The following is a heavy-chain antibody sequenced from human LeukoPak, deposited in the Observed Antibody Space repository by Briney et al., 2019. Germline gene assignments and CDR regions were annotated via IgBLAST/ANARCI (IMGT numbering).Heavy chain of an antibody. Sequence: GGSLRLSCTVSGLTFSRYWLTWARNAPGKGREWVGNINQDGSEKNYVDSVRGRFTISRDNAKNSLHLQMNSLRNEDPAVYRCVSRVCTGKACFQAPFRCFVQWGGGTRVTVSS. J-gene: IGHJ1*01. CDR1: GLTFSRYW. D-gene: IGHD2-15*01. V-gene: IGHV3-7*03. CDR3: VSRVCTGKACFQAPFRCFVQ. CDR2: INQDGSEK.